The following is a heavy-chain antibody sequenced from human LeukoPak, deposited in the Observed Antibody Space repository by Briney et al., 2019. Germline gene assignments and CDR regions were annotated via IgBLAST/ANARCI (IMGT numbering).Heavy chain of an antibody. D-gene: IGHD3-9*01. CDR2: IYYSGST. Sequence: NPSETLSLTCTVSGGSISSSSSYWGWIRQPPGKGLEWIGGIYYSGSTYYNPSLKSRVTISVDTSKNQFSLKLSSVAAADTAVYYYARHRFFDWLSPFDYWGQGTLVTVSS. V-gene: IGHV4-39*01. CDR3: ARHRFFDWLSPFDY. CDR1: GGSISSSSSY. J-gene: IGHJ4*02.